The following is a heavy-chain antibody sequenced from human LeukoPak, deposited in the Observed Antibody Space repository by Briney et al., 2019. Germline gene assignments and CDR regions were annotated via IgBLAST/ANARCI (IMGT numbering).Heavy chain of an antibody. CDR3: AREKRYIAAAGIGYNWFDP. CDR2: MNPNSCNT. CDR1: GYTFTSYD. J-gene: IGHJ5*02. Sequence: GASVQVSCKASGYTFTSYDINWVRQATGQGLEWMGWMNPNSCNTGYAQKFQGRVTMTRNTSISAAYMELSSLRSEDTAVYYCAREKRYIAAAGIGYNWFDPWGQGTLVTASS. D-gene: IGHD6-13*01. V-gene: IGHV1-8*01.